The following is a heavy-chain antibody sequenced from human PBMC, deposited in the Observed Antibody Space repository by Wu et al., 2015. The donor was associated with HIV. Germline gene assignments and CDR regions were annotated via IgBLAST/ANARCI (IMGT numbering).Heavy chain of an antibody. J-gene: IGHJ6*02. D-gene: IGHD3-10*01. V-gene: IGHV1-8*01. CDR3: GRRGSWGDRTTIIRGGVDV. Sequence: QVQLVQSGAEVKKPGASVKVSCKASGYTFTNYDLNWVRQAPGQGLEWMGWMNPDSSNTGYAQKFQDRVTMTRNTSIRTGYMELSSLTSEDTAVYYCGRRGSWGDRTTIIRGGVDVWGQGTTVSVSS. CDR1: GYTFTNYD. CDR2: MNPDSSNT.